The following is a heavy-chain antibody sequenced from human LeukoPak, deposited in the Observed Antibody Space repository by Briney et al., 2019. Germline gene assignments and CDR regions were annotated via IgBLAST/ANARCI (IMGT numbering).Heavy chain of an antibody. CDR1: GGSISSHY. V-gene: IGHV4-59*11. D-gene: IGHD2-2*01. J-gene: IGHJ6*03. CDR3: ARWFTNYYYYYMDV. CDR2: IYYSGST. Sequence: PSETLSLTCTVTGGSISSHYWSWIRQPPGKGLEWIGHIYYSGSTNYNPSLKSRVTISVDTSKNQFSLKLSSVTAADTAVYYCARWFTNYYYYYMDVWGQGTTVTVSS.